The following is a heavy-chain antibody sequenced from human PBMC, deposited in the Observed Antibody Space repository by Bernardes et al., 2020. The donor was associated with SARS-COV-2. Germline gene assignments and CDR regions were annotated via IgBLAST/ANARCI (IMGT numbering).Heavy chain of an antibody. J-gene: IGHJ6*01. V-gene: IGHV3-11*01. CDR1: GFTFSNYY. CDR2: ISSSGSSI. D-gene: IGHD2-2*01. CDR3: ARDTKNCSSTSCSSYYGMDV. Sequence: GGSLRLSCAASGFTFSNYYMRWIRQAPGKGLEWVSYISSSGSSIYYADSVKGRFTISSDNAKNSLYLQMNSLRDEDTAVYYCARDTKNCSSTSCSSYYGMDVWGQGTTGTVSS.